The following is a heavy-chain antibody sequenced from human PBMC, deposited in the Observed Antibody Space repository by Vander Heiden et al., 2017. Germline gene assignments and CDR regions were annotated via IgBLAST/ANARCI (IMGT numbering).Heavy chain of an antibody. CDR3: AKDATVTTLPVPHFDY. Sequence: EVQLLESGGGLVQPGGSLRLSCAASGFTFSSYAMSWVRQAPGKGLEWVSAISGSGGSTYYADSVKGRFTISRDNSKNTLYLQMNSLRAEDTAVYYCAKDATVTTLPVPHFDYWGQGTLVTVSS. V-gene: IGHV3-23*01. CDR2: ISGSGGST. CDR1: GFTFSSYA. D-gene: IGHD4-17*01. J-gene: IGHJ4*02.